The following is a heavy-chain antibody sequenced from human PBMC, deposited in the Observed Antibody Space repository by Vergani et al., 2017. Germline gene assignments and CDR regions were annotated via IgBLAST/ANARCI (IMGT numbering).Heavy chain of an antibody. CDR1: GFMFSSYW. D-gene: IGHD5-24*01. Sequence: EVQLLESGGGLVQPGGSLRLSCAASGFMFSSYWMNWVRQAPGKGLEWVANIKQDGSEKYYVDSVRGRFTISKDISKNTLYLQMNSLRGDDTAVYYCARETRDTPSSLDYWGQGTLVTVSS. J-gene: IGHJ4*02. V-gene: IGHV3-7*01. CDR3: ARETRDTPSSLDY. CDR2: IKQDGSEK.